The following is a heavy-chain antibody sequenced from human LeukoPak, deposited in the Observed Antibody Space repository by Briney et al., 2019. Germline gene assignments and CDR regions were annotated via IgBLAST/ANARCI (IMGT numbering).Heavy chain of an antibody. D-gene: IGHD3-10*01. V-gene: IGHV4-59*01. J-gene: IGHJ5*02. CDR3: ARGGRRHYGSGSYPGWFDP. CDR1: GGSISTYY. Sequence: SETLSLTCTVSGGSISTYYWGWIRQPPGKGLEWIGSIYYSGSTNYNPSLKSRVTISVDTSKNQFSLKLSSVTAADTAVYYCARGGRRHYGSGSYPGWFDPWGQGTLVTVSS. CDR2: IYYSGST.